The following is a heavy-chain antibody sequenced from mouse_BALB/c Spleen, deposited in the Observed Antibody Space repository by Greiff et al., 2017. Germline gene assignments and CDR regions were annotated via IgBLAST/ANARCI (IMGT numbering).Heavy chain of an antibody. V-gene: IGHV5-17*02. J-gene: IGHJ4*01. D-gene: IGHD1-1*01. CDR2: ISSGSSTI. CDR3: ARSGGGSSFFYAMDY. Sequence: DVHLVESGGGLVQPGGSRKLSCAASGFTFSSFGMHWVRQAPEKGLEWVAYISSGSSTIYYADTVKGRFTISRDNPKNTLFLQMTSLRSEDTAMYYCARSGGGSSFFYAMDYWGQGTSVTVSS. CDR1: GFTFSSFG.